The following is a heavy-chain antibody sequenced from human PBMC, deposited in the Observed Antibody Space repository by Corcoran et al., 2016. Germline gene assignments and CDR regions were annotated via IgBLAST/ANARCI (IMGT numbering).Heavy chain of an antibody. CDR3: AKSPRYSSASNNYFDP. V-gene: IGHV1-69*01. CDR2: IIPIFGTA. J-gene: IGHJ5*02. Sequence: QVQLVQSGAEVKKPGSSVKVSCKASGCTFSSYAISWVRQAPGQGLEWMGGIIPIFGTANYAQKFQGRVTITADESTSTAYMELSSLRSEDTALYYCAKSPRYSSASNNYFDPWGQGTLVTVSS. D-gene: IGHD6-6*01. CDR1: GCTFSSYA.